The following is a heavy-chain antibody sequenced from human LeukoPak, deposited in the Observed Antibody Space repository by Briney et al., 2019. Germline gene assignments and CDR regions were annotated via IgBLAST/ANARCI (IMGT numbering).Heavy chain of an antibody. V-gene: IGHV3-23*01. CDR2: ISVSGGST. CDR1: GFTFSSYA. Sequence: GGSLRLSCAASGFTFSSYAMSWVRQAPGKGLEWVSAISVSGGSTYYADSVKGRFTISRDNSKNTLYLQMNSLRAEGTAVYYCVKEAVTTNYYYYMDVWGKGTTVTVSS. D-gene: IGHD4-17*01. CDR3: VKEAVTTNYYYYMDV. J-gene: IGHJ6*03.